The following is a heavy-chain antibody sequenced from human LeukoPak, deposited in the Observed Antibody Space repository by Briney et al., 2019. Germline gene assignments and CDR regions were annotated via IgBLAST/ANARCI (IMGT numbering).Heavy chain of an antibody. J-gene: IGHJ3*02. CDR2: INTNTGNP. D-gene: IGHD7-27*01. CDR3: ARDHYLSLLGLRAFDI. V-gene: IGHV7-4-1*01. CDR1: GYTFTSYA. Sequence: ASVKVSCKASGYTFTSYAMNWVRQAPGQGLEWMGWINTNTGNPAYAQGFTGRFVFSLDTSVSTAYLQIRSLKAEDTAVYYCARDHYLSLLGLRAFDIWGQGTMVTVSS.